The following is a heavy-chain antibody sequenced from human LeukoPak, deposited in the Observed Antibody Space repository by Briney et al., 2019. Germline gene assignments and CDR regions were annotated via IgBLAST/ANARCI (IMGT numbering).Heavy chain of an antibody. CDR3: ARRAGAYSHPYDY. J-gene: IGHJ4*02. D-gene: IGHD4/OR15-4a*01. CDR2: ISYDGSNK. CDR1: GFTFSSYG. V-gene: IGHV3-30*03. Sequence: GGSLRLSCAASGFTFSSYGMHWVRQAPGKGLEWVAVISYDGSNKYYPDSVKGRFTISRDNSKNTLYLQMNSLRAEDTAVYYCARRAGAYSHPYDYWGQGTLVTVPS.